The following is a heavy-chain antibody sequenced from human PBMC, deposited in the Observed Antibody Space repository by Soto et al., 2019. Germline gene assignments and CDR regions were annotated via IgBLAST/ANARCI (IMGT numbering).Heavy chain of an antibody. Sequence: QVQQQQWGAGLLKPSETLSLICGVYGGSIRGYYWSWIRQSPGKGLEWLGDINDNGGTNYNPSLKSRVTTSLDTSKKQVSLMVSSVTAADTAVYYCARGRYSYETIYYKFYYSALDVWGQGTTVTVSS. CDR3: ARGRYSYETIYYKFYYSALDV. CDR2: INDNGGT. J-gene: IGHJ6*02. D-gene: IGHD3-10*01. V-gene: IGHV4-34*01. CDR1: GGSIRGYY.